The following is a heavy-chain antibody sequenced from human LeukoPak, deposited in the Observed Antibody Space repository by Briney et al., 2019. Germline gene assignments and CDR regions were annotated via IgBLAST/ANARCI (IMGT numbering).Heavy chain of an antibody. J-gene: IGHJ3*02. CDR3: ARDRHFDWLSNDAFDI. D-gene: IGHD3-9*01. CDR1: GFTFSSYW. CDR2: INSDGSST. V-gene: IGHV3-74*01. Sequence: PGGSLRLSCAASGFTFSSYWMHWVRQAPGKGLVWVSRINSDGSSTSYADSVKGRVTISRDNAKNTLYLQMNSLGAEDTAVYYCARDRHFDWLSNDAFDIWGQGTMVTVSS.